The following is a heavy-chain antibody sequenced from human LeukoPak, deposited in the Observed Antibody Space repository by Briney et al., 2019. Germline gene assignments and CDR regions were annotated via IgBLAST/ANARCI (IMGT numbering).Heavy chain of an antibody. CDR2: ISSSSSYI. V-gene: IGHV3-21*01. D-gene: IGHD1-26*01. CDR1: GFTFSSYS. Sequence: PGGPLRLSCAASGFTFSSYSMNWVRQAPGKGLEWVSSISSSSSYIYYADSVKGRFTISRDNAKNSLYLQMNSLRAEDTAVYYCARDKFIVGALDAFDIWGQGTMVTVSS. CDR3: ARDKFIVGALDAFDI. J-gene: IGHJ3*02.